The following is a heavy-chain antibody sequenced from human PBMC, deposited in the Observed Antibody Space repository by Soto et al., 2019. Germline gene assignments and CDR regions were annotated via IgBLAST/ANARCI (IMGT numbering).Heavy chain of an antibody. CDR2: ISSTSGYI. Sequence: GGSLRLSCAASGFTFSTYIMNWVRQAPGKGLEWVSSISSTSGYISYAASVKGRFTISRANARNSLYLQMNRTRAEDTAEYYSGREALSTALPSWGQGTLVTVSS. D-gene: IGHD1-1*01. V-gene: IGHV3-21*01. CDR3: GREALSTALPS. CDR1: GFTFSTYI. J-gene: IGHJ5*02.